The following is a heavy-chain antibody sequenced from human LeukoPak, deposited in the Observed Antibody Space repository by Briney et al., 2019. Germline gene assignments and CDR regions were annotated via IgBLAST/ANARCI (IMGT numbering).Heavy chain of an antibody. CDR2: INHSGST. CDR3: ARVTSGEDC. D-gene: IGHD3-10*01. J-gene: IGHJ4*02. V-gene: IGHV4-34*01. CDR1: GGSFSGYY. Sequence: SETLSLTCAVYGGSFSGYYWSWIRQPPGKGLEWIGEINHSGSTNYNPSLKSRVTISVDTSKNQFSLKLSSVTAADTAVYYCARVTSGEDCWGQGTLVTVSS.